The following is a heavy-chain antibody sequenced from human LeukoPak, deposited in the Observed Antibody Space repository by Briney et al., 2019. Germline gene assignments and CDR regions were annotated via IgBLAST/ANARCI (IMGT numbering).Heavy chain of an antibody. CDR1: GGSFSGYC. D-gene: IGHD3-3*01. CDR2: INHRGNT. Sequence: SETLSLTCAVYGGSFSGYCWSWLRQPPGKGLEWIGEINHRGNTNYNPSLTSRVTISVDTSKTQFSLKLSSVTAADTAVYYCARGRVTYYDFWSGPLVGVWGKGTTVTVSS. V-gene: IGHV4-34*01. CDR3: ARGRVTYYDFWSGPLVGV. J-gene: IGHJ6*04.